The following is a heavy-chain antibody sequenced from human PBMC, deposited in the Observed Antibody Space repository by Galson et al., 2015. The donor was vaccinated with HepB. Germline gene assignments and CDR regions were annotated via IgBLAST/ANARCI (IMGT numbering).Heavy chain of an antibody. D-gene: IGHD6-13*01. CDR3: TSGSAAAGTMTTDY. J-gene: IGHJ4*02. CDR1: GFTFGDYA. V-gene: IGHV3-49*04. Sequence: SLRLSCAASGFTFGDYAMSWVRQAPGKGLEWVGFIRSKAYGGTTEYAASVKGRFTISRDDSKSIAYLQMNSLKTEDTAVYYCTSGSAAAGTMTTDYWGQGTLVTVSS. CDR2: IRSKAYGGTT.